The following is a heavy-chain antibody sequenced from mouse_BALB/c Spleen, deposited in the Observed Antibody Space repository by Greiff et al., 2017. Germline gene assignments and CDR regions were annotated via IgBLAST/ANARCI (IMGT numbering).Heavy chain of an antibody. D-gene: IGHD2-14*01. V-gene: IGHV6-6*02. Sequence: EVKLVESGGGLVQPGGSMKLSCVASGFTFSNYWMNWVRQSPEKGLEWVAEIRLKSNNYATHYAESVKGRFTISRDDSKSSVYLQMNNLRAEDTGIYYCTNLLEGYWGQGTTLTVSS. CDR3: TNLLEGY. J-gene: IGHJ2*01. CDR2: IRLKSNNYAT. CDR1: GFTFSNYW.